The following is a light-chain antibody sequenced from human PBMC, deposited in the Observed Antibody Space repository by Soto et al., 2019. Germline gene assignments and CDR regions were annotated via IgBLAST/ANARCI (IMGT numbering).Light chain of an antibody. CDR3: SSYSTTSTVI. CDR1: SSDVGAYNY. Sequence: QSVLTQPASVSGSPGQSITISCTGTSSDVGAYNYVSWYQQHPGKAPKLMIYEVNNRPSGVSNRFSGSKSANTASLTISGLQAEDDAVYYCSSYSTTSTVIFGGGTKVTVL. CDR2: EVN. J-gene: IGLJ2*01. V-gene: IGLV2-14*01.